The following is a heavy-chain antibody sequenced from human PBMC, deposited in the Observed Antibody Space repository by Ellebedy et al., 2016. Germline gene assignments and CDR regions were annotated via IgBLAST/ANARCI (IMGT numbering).Heavy chain of an antibody. V-gene: IGHV7-4-1*02. D-gene: IGHD3-22*01. J-gene: IGHJ4*02. CDR2: INTNTGNP. CDR1: GYTFTSYA. CDR3: VRIYYDSSGYYYYFDY. Sequence: ASVKVSCKASGYTFTSYAMNWVRQAPGQGLEWMGWINTNTGNPTYAQGFTGRFVFSLDTSVSTAYLQISSLKAEDTAVYYCVRIYYDSSGYYYYFDYWGQGTLVTVSS.